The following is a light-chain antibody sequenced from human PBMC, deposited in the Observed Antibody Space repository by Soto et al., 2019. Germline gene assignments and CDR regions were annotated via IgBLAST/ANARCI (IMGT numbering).Light chain of an antibody. J-gene: IGKJ5*01. CDR3: QQRSDSIT. CDR1: QNINNNY. Sequence: EDVLTQSPGTLSLSPGERATLSCRASQNINNNYLAWYQRKPGQAPRLLIYGASSRATDIPDRFSGSGSGTDFTLTISRLEPEDFAVYYCQQRSDSITFGQGTRLEIK. V-gene: IGKV3D-20*02. CDR2: GAS.